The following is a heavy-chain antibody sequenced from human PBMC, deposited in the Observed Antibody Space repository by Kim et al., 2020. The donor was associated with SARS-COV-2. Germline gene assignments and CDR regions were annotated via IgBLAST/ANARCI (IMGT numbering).Heavy chain of an antibody. J-gene: IGHJ4*02. V-gene: IGHV4-34*01. D-gene: IGHD2-15*01. CDR3: ARWDILGGYYFDY. Sequence: YNPSLKSRVTISVDTSKNQFSLKLSSVTAADTAVYYCARWDILGGYYFDYWGQGTLVTVSS.